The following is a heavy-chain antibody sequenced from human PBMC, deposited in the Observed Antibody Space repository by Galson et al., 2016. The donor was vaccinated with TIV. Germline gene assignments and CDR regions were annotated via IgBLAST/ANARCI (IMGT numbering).Heavy chain of an antibody. CDR2: ISYDGTNI. Sequence: SLRLSCAASGFTFSTYSMHWVRQAPGQGLEWVAVISYDGTNIYYGDSVKGRFTISRDNSKNTVYLQMSSLRHEDTALYYCAREAGTTDYLDFWGQGTLVTVSS. CDR1: GFTFSTYS. D-gene: IGHD1-1*01. CDR3: AREAGTTDYLDF. V-gene: IGHV3-30*03. J-gene: IGHJ4*02.